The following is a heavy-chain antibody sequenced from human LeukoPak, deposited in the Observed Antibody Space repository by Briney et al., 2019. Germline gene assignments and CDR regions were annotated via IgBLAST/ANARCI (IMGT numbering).Heavy chain of an antibody. V-gene: IGHV4-31*03. CDR2: IYYSGST. D-gene: IGHD3-3*01. CDR1: GGSISSGGYY. CDR3: ARDAFGFYYYGMDV. Sequence: PSETLSLTCTVSGGSISSGGYYWSWIRQHPGKGLEWIGYIYYSGSTYYNPSLKSRVTISVDTSKNQFSLKLSSVTAADTAVYYCARDAFGFYYYGMDVWGQGTTVTVSS. J-gene: IGHJ6*02.